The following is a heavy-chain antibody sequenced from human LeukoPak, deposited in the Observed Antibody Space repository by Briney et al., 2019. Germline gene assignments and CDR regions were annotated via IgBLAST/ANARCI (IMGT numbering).Heavy chain of an antibody. D-gene: IGHD5-24*01. V-gene: IGHV3-64*01. CDR1: GFTFSSYA. CDR3: ARERPASRDGYNALEH. J-gene: IGHJ1*01. Sequence: PGGSLRLSCAASGFTFSSYAMHWVRQAPGKGLEYVSAISINGGSTYYANSVKGRFTISRDNSKNTLYLQMGSLRAEGMAVYYCARERPASRDGYNALEHWGQGTLVTVSS. CDR2: ISINGGST.